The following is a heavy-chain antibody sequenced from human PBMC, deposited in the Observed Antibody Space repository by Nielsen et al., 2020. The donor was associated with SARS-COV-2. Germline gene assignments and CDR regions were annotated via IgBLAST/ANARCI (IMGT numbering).Heavy chain of an antibody. D-gene: IGHD5-18*01. J-gene: IGHJ4*02. Sequence: GESLKISCAASGFTFSSYGMHWVRQAPGKGLEWVAVISYDGSNKYYADSVKGRFTISRDNSKNTLYLQMNSLRAEDTAVYYCAKEGYRGKLDYWGQGTLVTVSS. CDR3: AKEGYRGKLDY. V-gene: IGHV3-30*18. CDR1: GFTFSSYG. CDR2: ISYDGSNK.